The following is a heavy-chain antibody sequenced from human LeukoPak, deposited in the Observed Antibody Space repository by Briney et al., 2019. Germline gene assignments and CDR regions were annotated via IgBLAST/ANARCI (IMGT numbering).Heavy chain of an antibody. CDR3: AIASPDCSSTSCYTGGAFDI. J-gene: IGHJ3*02. V-gene: IGHV4-38-2*01. CDR2: IYHSGST. CDR1: GYSISSGYY. Sequence: PSETLSLTCAVSGYSISSGYYWGWIRQPPGKGLEWIGSIYHSGSTYYNPSLKSRVTISVDTSKNQFSLKLSSVTAADTAVYYCAIASPDCSSTSCYTGGAFDIWGQGTMVTVSS. D-gene: IGHD2-2*02.